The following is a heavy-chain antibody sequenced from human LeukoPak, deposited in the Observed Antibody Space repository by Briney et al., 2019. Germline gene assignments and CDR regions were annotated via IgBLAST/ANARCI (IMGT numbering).Heavy chain of an antibody. CDR2: IYYSGST. J-gene: IGHJ4*02. D-gene: IGHD1-1*01. CDR1: GGSIGSYY. Sequence: SETLSLTCTVSGGSIGSYYWSWIRQPPGKGLEWIGYIYYSGSTNYNPSLKSRVTISVDTSKNQFSLKLSSVTAADTAVYYCARQLERRLGYFDYWGQGTLVTVSS. CDR3: ARQLERRLGYFDY. V-gene: IGHV4-59*08.